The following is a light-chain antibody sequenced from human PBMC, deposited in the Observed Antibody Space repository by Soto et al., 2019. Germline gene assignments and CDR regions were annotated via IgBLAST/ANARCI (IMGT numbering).Light chain of an antibody. Sequence: QSVLTQPPSVSGAPGQRVTISCTGRSSNIGAGYDVHWYQQLPGTSPKLLIYGNNNRPSGVPDRFSDSKSGTSASLAITGLQAEDEADYYCQSYDSSLSGVVFGGGTKLTVL. CDR2: GNN. V-gene: IGLV1-40*01. CDR3: QSYDSSLSGVV. J-gene: IGLJ2*01. CDR1: SSNIGAGYD.